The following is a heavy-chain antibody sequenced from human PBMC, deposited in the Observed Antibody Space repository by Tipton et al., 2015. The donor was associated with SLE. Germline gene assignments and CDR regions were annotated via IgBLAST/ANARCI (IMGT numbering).Heavy chain of an antibody. D-gene: IGHD3-3*01. CDR2: IYYSGST. CDR1: GGSISSYY. Sequence: TLSLTCTVSGGSISSYYWSWIRQPPGKGLEWIGYIYYSGSTTYNPSLKRRVTISVDTSTNQFSLKLSSVTAAGTAVYYCARQATIFRGAYFDYWCQVTRVSVSS. CDR3: ARQATIFRGAYFDY. V-gene: IGHV4-59*01. J-gene: IGHJ4*02.